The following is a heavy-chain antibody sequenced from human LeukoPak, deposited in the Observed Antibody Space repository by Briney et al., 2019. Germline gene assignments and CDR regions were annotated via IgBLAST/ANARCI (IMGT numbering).Heavy chain of an antibody. J-gene: IGHJ4*02. CDR3: ARAGDYDY. CDR1: GFTFSSYS. CDR2: ITSTSSYR. V-gene: IGHV3-21*01. D-gene: IGHD4-17*01. Sequence: PGGSLRLSCAASGFTFSSYSMNWVRQAPGKGLDWVSSITSTSSYRYYADSVKDRFTISRDNAKESLYLQMNSLRAEDTAVYYCARAGDYDYWGQGTLVTVAS.